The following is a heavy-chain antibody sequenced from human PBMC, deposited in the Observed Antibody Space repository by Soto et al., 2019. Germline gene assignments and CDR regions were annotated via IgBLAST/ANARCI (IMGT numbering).Heavy chain of an antibody. CDR3: ARAIVYYDFWSGYYPSMDV. Sequence: GASVKVSCKASGYTFTSYDINWVRQATGQGLEWMGWMNPNSGNTGYAQKFQGRVTMTRSTSISTAYMELSSLRSEDTAVYYCARAIVYYDFWSGYYPSMDVWGKGTTVTVSS. CDR1: GYTFTSYD. D-gene: IGHD3-3*01. CDR2: MNPNSGNT. V-gene: IGHV1-8*01. J-gene: IGHJ6*03.